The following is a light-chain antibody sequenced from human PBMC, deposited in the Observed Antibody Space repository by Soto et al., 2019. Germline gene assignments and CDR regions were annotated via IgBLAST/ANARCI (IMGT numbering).Light chain of an antibody. CDR3: QQSYSTPPT. J-gene: IGKJ1*01. CDR1: QSISSY. Sequence: DIQMTQSPSSLSASVGDRVTITCRASQSISSYLNWYQQKPGKAPKLLIYATSSLQSGVPSRFSDCGSGTDFTLTISSLQPEDFATYYCQQSYSTPPTFGQGTKVEIK. V-gene: IGKV1-39*01. CDR2: ATS.